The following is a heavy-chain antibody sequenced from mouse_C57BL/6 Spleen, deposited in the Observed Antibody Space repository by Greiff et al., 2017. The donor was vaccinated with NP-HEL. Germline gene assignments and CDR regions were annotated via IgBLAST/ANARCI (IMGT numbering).Heavy chain of an antibody. V-gene: IGHV5-9*01. CDR1: GFTFSSYT. CDR2: ISGGGGNT. D-gene: IGHD1-1*01. Sequence: EVKLMESGGGLVKPGGSLKLSCAASGFTFSSYTMSWVRQTPEKRLEWVATISGGGGNTYYPDSVKGRFTISRDNAKNTLYLQMSSLRSEDTALYYSARHSLITTVVAPYFDDWGQGTTLTVSS. CDR3: ARHSLITTVVAPYFDD. J-gene: IGHJ2*01.